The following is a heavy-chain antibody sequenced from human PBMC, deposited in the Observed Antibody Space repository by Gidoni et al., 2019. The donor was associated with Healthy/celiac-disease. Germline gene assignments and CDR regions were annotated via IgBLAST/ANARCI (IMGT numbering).Heavy chain of an antibody. J-gene: IGHJ5*02. CDR1: GGSISISRYY. CDR2: IYYSGST. V-gene: IGHV4-39*07. CDR3: ARVASIVVVPATYNWFDP. D-gene: IGHD2-2*01. Sequence: QLQLQESGPGLVKPSETLPLTCTVSGGSISISRYYSAWIRQPPGKGLEWIGSIYYSGSTYYNPSLKSRVTISVDTSKNQFSLKLSAVTAADTAVYYCARVASIVVVPATYNWFDPWGQGTLVTVSS.